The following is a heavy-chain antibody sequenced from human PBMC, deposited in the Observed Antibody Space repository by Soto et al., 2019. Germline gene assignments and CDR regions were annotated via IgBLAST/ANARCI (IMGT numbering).Heavy chain of an antibody. Sequence: PSETLSLTCTVSGGSISSSSYYWGWIRQPPGKGLEWIGSIYYSGSTYYNPSLKSRVTISVDTSKNQFSLKLSSVTAADTAVYYCARLGYYGSGSYYPFSVNLDWFDPWGQGTLVTVSS. J-gene: IGHJ5*02. D-gene: IGHD3-10*01. CDR2: IYYSGST. CDR3: ARLGYYGSGSYYPFSVNLDWFDP. CDR1: GGSISSSSYY. V-gene: IGHV4-39*01.